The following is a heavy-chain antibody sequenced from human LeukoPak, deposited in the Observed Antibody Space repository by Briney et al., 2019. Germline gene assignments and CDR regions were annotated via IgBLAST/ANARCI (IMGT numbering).Heavy chain of an antibody. V-gene: IGHV1-69*04. Sequence: SVKVSCKASGGTFSSYAISWVRQAPGQGLEWMGRIIPILGIANYAQKFQGRVTITADKSTSTAYMELSSLRSEDTAVYYCAMSSAYCGGDCYSPEGSDAFDIWGQGTMVTVSS. CDR1: GGTFSSYA. CDR3: AMSSAYCGGDCYSPEGSDAFDI. CDR2: IIPILGIA. J-gene: IGHJ3*02. D-gene: IGHD2-21*02.